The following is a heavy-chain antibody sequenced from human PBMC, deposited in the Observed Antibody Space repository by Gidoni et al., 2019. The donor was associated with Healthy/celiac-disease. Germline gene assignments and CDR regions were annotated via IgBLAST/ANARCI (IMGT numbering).Heavy chain of an antibody. CDR2: ISGSGGST. D-gene: IGHD1-26*01. Sequence: EVQLLESGGGLVQPGGSLRLSCAASGFTFRSYAMSWVRQAPGKGLEWVSAISGSGGSTYYADSVKGRFTISRDNSKNTLYLQMNSLRAEDTAVYYCAKVTGKTTKGGILGAFDIWGQGTMVTVSS. CDR3: AKVTGKTTKGGILGAFDI. CDR1: GFTFRSYA. J-gene: IGHJ3*02. V-gene: IGHV3-23*01.